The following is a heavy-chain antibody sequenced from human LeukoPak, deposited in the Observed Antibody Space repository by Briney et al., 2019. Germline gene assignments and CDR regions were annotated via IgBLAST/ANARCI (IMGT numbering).Heavy chain of an antibody. J-gene: IGHJ6*03. V-gene: IGHV3-30*02. CDR2: IRYDGSNK. CDR3: AKQSGSGSTYYYYMDV. Sequence: GGSLRLSCAASGFTFSSYGMHWVRQAPGKGLEWVAFIRYDGSNKYYADSVKGRFTISRDNSKNTLYLQMNSLRAEDTAVYYCAKQSGSGSTYYYYMDVWGKGTTVTISS. D-gene: IGHD3-10*01. CDR1: GFTFSSYG.